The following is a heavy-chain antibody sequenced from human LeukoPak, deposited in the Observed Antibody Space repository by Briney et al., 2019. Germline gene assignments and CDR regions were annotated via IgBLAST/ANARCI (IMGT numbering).Heavy chain of an antibody. CDR2: ISGSGSST. Sequence: GGSLRLSCAASGFTFSAYAMSWVRQAPGKGLEWVSVISGSGSSTYYADSVKGRFTISRDDSKNTLYLQMNSLRAEDTAVYFCAKDSASYGRFDYWGQGTLVTVSS. D-gene: IGHD5-18*01. V-gene: IGHV3-23*01. J-gene: IGHJ4*02. CDR1: GFTFSAYA. CDR3: AKDSASYGRFDY.